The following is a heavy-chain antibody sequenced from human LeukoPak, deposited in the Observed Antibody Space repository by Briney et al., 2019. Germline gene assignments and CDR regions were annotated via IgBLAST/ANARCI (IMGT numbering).Heavy chain of an antibody. J-gene: IGHJ6*03. CDR1: GYTFTSYD. CDR3: ARGDWEVIITQYYMDV. D-gene: IGHD3-3*01. V-gene: IGHV1-8*01. CDR2: MNPNSGNT. Sequence: ASVKVSCKASGYTFTSYDINWVRQATGQGLEWMGWMNPNSGNTGYAQKFQGRVTMTRNTSTSTAYMELSSLRSEDTAVHYCARGDWEVIITQYYMDVWGKGTTVTVSS.